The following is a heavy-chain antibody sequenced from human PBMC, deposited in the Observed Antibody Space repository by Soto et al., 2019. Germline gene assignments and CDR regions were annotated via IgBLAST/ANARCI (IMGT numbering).Heavy chain of an antibody. D-gene: IGHD6-13*01. Sequence: PSETLSLTCTVSVDSITTYYWSWIRQPSGKGLEWIGRIDTSGNTNYNPSLKSRVTMSVDTSKKQFSLKVTSVTAADTAVYYCARYSNKWFQTEGMDVWGQGTTVTV. J-gene: IGHJ6*02. CDR2: IDTSGNT. V-gene: IGHV4-4*07. CDR1: VDSITTYY. CDR3: ARYSNKWFQTEGMDV.